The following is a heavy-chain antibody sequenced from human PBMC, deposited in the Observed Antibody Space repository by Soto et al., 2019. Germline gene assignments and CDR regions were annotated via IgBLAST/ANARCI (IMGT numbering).Heavy chain of an antibody. CDR3: ARDPDEVVGTDYHYYGMDV. V-gene: IGHV1-69*06. D-gene: IGHD1-26*01. Sequence: SVKVTCKASGDTSSNYGVSWVRQAPGQGLEWMGGILPVFGTTTYARNFQGRITITADKSTSTVYMELTSLRSDDTATYYCARDPDEVVGTDYHYYGMDVWDQGATVTVSS. CDR1: GDTSSNYG. J-gene: IGHJ6*02. CDR2: ILPVFGTT.